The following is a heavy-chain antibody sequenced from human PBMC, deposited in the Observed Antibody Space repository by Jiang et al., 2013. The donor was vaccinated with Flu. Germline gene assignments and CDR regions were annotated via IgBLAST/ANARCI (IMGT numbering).Heavy chain of an antibody. V-gene: IGHV1-18*01. CDR3: ARSKPYDILTGYYFSYRTFDY. Sequence: NTDYAQNLQGRVTMTTDTSTSTAYMELRSLRSDDTAVYYCARSKPYDILTGYYFSYRTFDYWGQGTLVTVSS. D-gene: IGHD3-9*01. J-gene: IGHJ4*02. CDR2: NT.